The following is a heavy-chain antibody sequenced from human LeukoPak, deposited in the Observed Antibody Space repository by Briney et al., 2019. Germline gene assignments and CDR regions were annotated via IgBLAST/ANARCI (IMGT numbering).Heavy chain of an antibody. CDR1: GFTFSSYS. CDR3: ARGASYGFHYFDY. V-gene: IGHV3-21*01. J-gene: IGHJ4*02. CDR2: ISSSSSYI. D-gene: IGHD5-18*01. Sequence: GGSLRLSCAASGFTFSSYSMNWVRRAPGKGLEWVSSISSSSSYIYYADSVKGRFTISRDNAKNSLYLQMNSLRAEDAAVYYCARGASYGFHYFDYWGQGTLVTVSS.